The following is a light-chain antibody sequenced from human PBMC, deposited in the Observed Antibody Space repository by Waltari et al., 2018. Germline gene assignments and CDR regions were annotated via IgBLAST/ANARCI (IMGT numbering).Light chain of an antibody. CDR1: QSVLNY. J-gene: IGKJ1*01. CDR3: QQRSNWPPEWT. CDR2: DAS. V-gene: IGKV3-11*01. Sequence: EIVLTQSPATLSLSPGERATLSCRASQSVLNYLAWYQHKPGQAPRLLIYDASNRATGIPARFSGSGSGTDFTLTISSLEPEDFAVYYCQQRSNWPPEWTFGQGTKVEIK.